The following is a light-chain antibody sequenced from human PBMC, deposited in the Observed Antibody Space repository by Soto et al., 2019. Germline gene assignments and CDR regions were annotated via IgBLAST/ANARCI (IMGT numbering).Light chain of an antibody. CDR3: QQRHMWPIT. Sequence: EIVMTQSPATLTVSPGERATLPCRASQRVASNLAWYQQKPGQAPRLLIYDAYNRATGIPPRFSGSGSGTDFTLTISSLEPEDSAVYYCQQRHMWPITFGQGTRLEIK. CDR1: QRVASN. J-gene: IGKJ5*01. CDR2: DAY. V-gene: IGKV3-11*01.